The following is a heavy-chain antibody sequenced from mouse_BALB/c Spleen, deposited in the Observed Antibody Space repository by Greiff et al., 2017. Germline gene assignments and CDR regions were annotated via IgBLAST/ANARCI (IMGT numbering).Heavy chain of an antibody. J-gene: IGHJ1*01. Sequence: EVQLVESGGGLVQPGGSRKLSCAASGFTFSSYAMSWVRQSPEKRLEWVAEISSGGSYTYYPDTVTGRFTISRDNAKNTLYLEMSSLRSEDTAMYYCARDFPFDVWGAGTTVTVSS. CDR3: ARDFPFDV. CDR1: GFTFSSYA. V-gene: IGHV5-9-4*01. CDR2: ISSGGSYT.